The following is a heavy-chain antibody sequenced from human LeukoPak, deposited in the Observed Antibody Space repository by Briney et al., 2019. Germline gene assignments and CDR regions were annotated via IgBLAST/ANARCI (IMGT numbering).Heavy chain of an antibody. CDR1: GFTFSSYA. CDR2: ISGSGDST. D-gene: IGHD2-21*02. CDR3: AKEGPEDCGGDCYPRWYFQH. J-gene: IGHJ1*01. V-gene: IGHV3-23*01. Sequence: TGGSLRLSCAASGFTFSSYAMSWVRQAPGKGLEWVSAISGSGDSTYYADSVKGRFTISRDNSKNTLYLQMNSLRAEDTAVYYCAKEGPEDCGGDCYPRWYFQHWGQGTLVTVSS.